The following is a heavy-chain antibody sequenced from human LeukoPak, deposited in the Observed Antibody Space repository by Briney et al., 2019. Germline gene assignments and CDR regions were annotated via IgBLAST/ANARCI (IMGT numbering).Heavy chain of an antibody. CDR2: INPSAGST. J-gene: IGHJ4*02. D-gene: IGHD6-19*01. CDR1: GYTFTTYY. Sequence: ASVKVSCKASGYTFTTYYIHRVRQAPGQGLEWMGIINPSAGSTNYAQKFQGRVTMTRDTSTSTLYMELSSLRSEDTAVYYCARDRGGWYFDYWGQGTLVTVSS. V-gene: IGHV1-46*01. CDR3: ARDRGGWYFDY.